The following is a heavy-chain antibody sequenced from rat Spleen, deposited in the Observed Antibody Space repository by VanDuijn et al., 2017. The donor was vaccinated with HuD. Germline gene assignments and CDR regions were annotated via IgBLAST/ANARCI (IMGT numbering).Heavy chain of an antibody. CDR3: ARQDEIVMPTAFDY. J-gene: IGHJ2*01. V-gene: IGHV5-25*01. Sequence: EVQLVESGGGLVQPGRSLKLSCVASGFTFSDYHMAWVRQAPTKGLEWVASINHDGDKTFYRDSVKGRFTISRDNAKSTLYLQMDSLRSEDTATYYWARQDEIVMPTAFDYWGQGGMVTVSS. D-gene: IGHD1-12*01. CDR1: GFTFSDYH. CDR2: INHDGDKT.